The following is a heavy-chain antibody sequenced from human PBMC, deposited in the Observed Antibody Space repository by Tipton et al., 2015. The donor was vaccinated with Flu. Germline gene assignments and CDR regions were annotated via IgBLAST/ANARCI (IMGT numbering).Heavy chain of an antibody. CDR1: GDSISTTIYY. Sequence: TLSLTCTVSGDSISTTIYYWGWVRQAPGKGLEWIGHIYYTGTTNYNPSLKSRVTISSDTSKTHCSLKMTYVTAADTAVYYCARDTTTRPRVFEIWGQGTKVTVSS. J-gene: IGHJ3*02. D-gene: IGHD1-1*01. CDR3: ARDTTTRPRVFEI. V-gene: IGHV4-61*03. CDR2: IYYTGTT.